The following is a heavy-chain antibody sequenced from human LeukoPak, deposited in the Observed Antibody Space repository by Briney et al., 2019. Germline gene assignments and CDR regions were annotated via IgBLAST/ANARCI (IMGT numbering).Heavy chain of an antibody. CDR1: GFPFSSYW. D-gene: IGHD5-24*01. CDR2: IKQDGSKK. CDR3: TRVGYIDEGIDY. J-gene: IGHJ4*02. Sequence: GGSLRPSCVASGFPFSSYWMTWVRQPPGKGRGWVANIKQDGSKKSYVDSVKGRFTISRDNAKNSLYLQMNSLRAEDTAIYYCTRVGYIDEGIDYWGQGTLVTVSS. V-gene: IGHV3-7*04.